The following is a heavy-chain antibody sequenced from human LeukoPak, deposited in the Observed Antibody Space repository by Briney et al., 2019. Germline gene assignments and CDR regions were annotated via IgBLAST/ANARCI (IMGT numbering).Heavy chain of an antibody. V-gene: IGHV3-64*01. D-gene: IGHD1-26*01. CDR1: GFSFCSYA. Sequence: PGGSLRLSSAASGFSFCSYAMHWVRQAPGKGLEYGSAISSNGGSTYYANSVRDRVTISRDDSKNALYLQMGSLRAEDMAVYYCARARGSFRPYYFDYWGQGTLVTVSS. CDR2: ISSNGGST. J-gene: IGHJ4*02. CDR3: ARARGSFRPYYFDY.